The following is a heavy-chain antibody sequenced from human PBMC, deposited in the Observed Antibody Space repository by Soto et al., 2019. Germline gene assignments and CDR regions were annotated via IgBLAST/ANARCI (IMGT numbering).Heavy chain of an antibody. D-gene: IGHD1-26*01. CDR3: AREIVGATKSKTYYYYGMDV. J-gene: IGHJ6*02. CDR2: IKQDGSEK. CDR1: GFTFSSYW. V-gene: IGHV3-7*03. Sequence: PGGSLRLSCAASGFTFSSYWMSWVRQAPGKGLEWVASIKQDGSEKYYADSVKGRFTISRDNAKNSLYLQMNSLRAEDTAVYYCAREIVGATKSKTYYYYGMDVWGQGTTVTVSS.